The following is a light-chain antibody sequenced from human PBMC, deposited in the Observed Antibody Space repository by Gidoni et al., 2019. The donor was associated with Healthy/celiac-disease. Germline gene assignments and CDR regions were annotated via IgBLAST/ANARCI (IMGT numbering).Light chain of an antibody. CDR2: KAS. CDR3: QQYNSYSGT. Sequence: DIQMTQSPSTLSASVGDRVTITCRASQSISSWLAWYQQKPGKAPKLLIYKASSLESGVPPRFSGSGSGTEFTLTISSLQPDDFANYYCQQYNSYSGTFGQGTKVEIK. V-gene: IGKV1-5*03. CDR1: QSISSW. J-gene: IGKJ1*01.